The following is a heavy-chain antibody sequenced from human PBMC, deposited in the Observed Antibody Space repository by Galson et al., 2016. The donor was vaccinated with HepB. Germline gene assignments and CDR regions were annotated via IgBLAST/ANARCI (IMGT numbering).Heavy chain of an antibody. CDR1: GFTFSSYA. J-gene: IGHJ4*01. D-gene: IGHD5-12*01. Sequence: SLRLSCAASGFTFSSYAMSWVRQAPGKGLEWVSGVSGSGGSTYYADSVKGRFTISRDNSKNTLYLQMDSLRAEDTAVYYCVGMGYSNFPWVSDYWGRGTLVTVSS. V-gene: IGHV3-23*01. CDR2: VSGSGGST. CDR3: VGMGYSNFPWVSDY.